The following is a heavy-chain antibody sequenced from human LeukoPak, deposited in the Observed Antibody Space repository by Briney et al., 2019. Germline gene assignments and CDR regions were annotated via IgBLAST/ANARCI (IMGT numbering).Heavy chain of an antibody. D-gene: IGHD5-18*01. CDR2: IYTSGST. V-gene: IGHV4-4*07. Sequence: SETLSLTCTVSGGSISSYYWSWIRQPAGKGLEWIGRIYTSGSTNYNPSLKSRVTMSVDTSKNQFSLKLSSVTAADTAVYYCAREVVRSYGRRYYFDYWGQGTLVTVSS. CDR1: GGSISSYY. J-gene: IGHJ4*02. CDR3: AREVVRSYGRRYYFDY.